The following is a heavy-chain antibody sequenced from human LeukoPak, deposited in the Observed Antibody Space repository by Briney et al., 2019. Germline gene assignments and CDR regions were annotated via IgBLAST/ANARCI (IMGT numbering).Heavy chain of an antibody. CDR3: AKLVGIADAFDI. CDR1: GFTFSSYG. D-gene: IGHD1-26*01. J-gene: IGHJ3*02. CDR2: IWYGGSNK. Sequence: GGSLRLSCAASGFTFSSYGMHWGRQAPGKGLEWVAVIWYGGSNKYYANSVKGRFTISRDNSKNTLYLQMNSLRAEDTAVYYCAKLVGIADAFDIWGQGTMVTVSS. V-gene: IGHV3-30*02.